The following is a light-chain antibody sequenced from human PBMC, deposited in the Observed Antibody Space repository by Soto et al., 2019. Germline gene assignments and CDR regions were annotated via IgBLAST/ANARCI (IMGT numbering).Light chain of an antibody. J-gene: IGLJ2*01. CDR2: SNN. Sequence: QSVLTQPPSASGTPGQRVTISCSGSSSNIGNNTVNWYQQLPGTAPKLLIYSNNQRPSGVPDRFSGSKSGTSASLAISGLQSEDEADYYCAAWDDSLVVFGGGTKVTVL. CDR1: SSNIGNNT. V-gene: IGLV1-44*01. CDR3: AAWDDSLVV.